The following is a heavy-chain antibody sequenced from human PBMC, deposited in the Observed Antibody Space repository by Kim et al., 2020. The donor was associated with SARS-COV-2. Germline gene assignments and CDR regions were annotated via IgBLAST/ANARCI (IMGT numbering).Heavy chain of an antibody. CDR2: IWYDGSNK. J-gene: IGHJ2*01. D-gene: IGHD4-17*01. V-gene: IGHV3-33*06. Sequence: GGSLRLSCAASGFTFSSYAMHWVRQAPGKGLEWVAVIWYDGSNKYYADSVKGRFTISRDNSKNTLYLQMNSLRAEDTAVYYCAKAPDYGDYLLDLWGRGTLVTVSS. CDR1: GFTFSSYA. CDR3: AKAPDYGDYLLDL.